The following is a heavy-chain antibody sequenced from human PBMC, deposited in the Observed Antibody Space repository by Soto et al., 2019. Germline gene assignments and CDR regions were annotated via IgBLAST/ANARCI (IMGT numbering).Heavy chain of an antibody. V-gene: IGHV4-38-2*02. Sequence: SENLSLTCAVSGYSISSGYYWGWIRQPPGKGLEWIGSIYRSGSTYYNPSLKSRVTISVDTSKNQFSLKLSSVTAADTAVYYCVRDFLYEISGYYPVVENWFAHWGQRTLVTVFS. CDR2: IYRSGST. CDR3: VRDFLYEISGYYPVVENWFAH. J-gene: IGHJ5*02. D-gene: IGHD3-22*01. CDR1: GYSISSGYY.